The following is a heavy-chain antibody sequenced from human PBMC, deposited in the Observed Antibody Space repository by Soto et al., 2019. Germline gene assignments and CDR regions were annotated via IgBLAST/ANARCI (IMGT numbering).Heavy chain of an antibody. J-gene: IGHJ4*02. Sequence: SETLCITCTVSGGSTSSDNYWSWIRPPPGKGLEWIGHIYYSGNTDYNPSLKSRLAISIDTSKNQFSLKLSSVTAADTAVYFCAREGGESSDGLYYFDSWGQGSLVTVSS. CDR2: IYYSGNT. V-gene: IGHV4-30-4*01. CDR3: AREGGESSDGLYYFDS. D-gene: IGHD3-16*01. CDR1: GGSTSSDNY.